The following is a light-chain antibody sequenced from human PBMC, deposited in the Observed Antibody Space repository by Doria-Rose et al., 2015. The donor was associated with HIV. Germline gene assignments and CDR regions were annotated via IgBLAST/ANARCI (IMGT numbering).Light chain of an antibody. J-gene: IGKJ1*01. CDR3: HQYGTSWT. V-gene: IGKV3-20*01. CDR2: AGS. CDR1: QSFSSTY. Sequence: TQSPGTLSLSPGERATLSCRASQSFSSTYLAWYQQKPGQAPSLLIYAGSTRATGIPDRFSASGSGTDFTLTINRLEPEDFALYYRHQYGTSWTFGQGTKVEI.